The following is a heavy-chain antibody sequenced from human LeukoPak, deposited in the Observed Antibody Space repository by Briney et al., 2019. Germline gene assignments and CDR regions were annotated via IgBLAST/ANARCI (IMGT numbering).Heavy chain of an antibody. CDR1: GFDFGGACG. V-gene: IGHV3-23*01. D-gene: IGHD6-19*01. CDR3: VREAGCGWPLDY. CDR2: ISGGGETT. J-gene: IGHJ4*02. Sequence: GGSLRLSCATSGFDFGGACGMGWVRQAPEKGLEWVSTISGGGETTHYADSVKGRLTISRDNARNTLYLQIDRLRPEDTAIYYCVREAGCGWPLDYWGRGTLVTVSS.